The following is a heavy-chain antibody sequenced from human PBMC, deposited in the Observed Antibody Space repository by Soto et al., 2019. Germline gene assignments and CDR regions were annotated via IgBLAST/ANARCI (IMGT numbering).Heavy chain of an antibody. D-gene: IGHD2-2*01. J-gene: IGHJ5*02. Sequence: EVQLVESGGGLVQPGGSLRLSCAASGFTFSSYWMSWVHQAPGKGLEWVANIKQDGSEKYYVDSVKGRFTISRDNAKNSLYLQMNSLRAEDTAVYYCARRYCSSTSCRYNWFDPWGQGTLVTVSS. CDR3: ARRYCSSTSCRYNWFDP. CDR1: GFTFSSYW. V-gene: IGHV3-7*01. CDR2: IKQDGSEK.